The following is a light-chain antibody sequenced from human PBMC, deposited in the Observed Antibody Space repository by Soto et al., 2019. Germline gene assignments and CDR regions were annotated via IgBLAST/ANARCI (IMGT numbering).Light chain of an antibody. Sequence: IPGTESASNVCSSGVEVVTIICRASQSISSWVAWYQQKPGKAPKLLIYDASSLESGVPSRFSGSGSGTEFTLTISSLQPEDFATYYCQKSYSTPRTVGGGTKVDIK. V-gene: IGKV1-5*02. CDR2: DAS. J-gene: IGKJ4*01. CDR1: QSISSW. CDR3: QKSYSTPRT.